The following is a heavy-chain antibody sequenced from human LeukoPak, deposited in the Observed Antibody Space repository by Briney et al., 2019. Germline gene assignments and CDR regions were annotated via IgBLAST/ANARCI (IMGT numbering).Heavy chain of an antibody. D-gene: IGHD3-9*01. V-gene: IGHV4-38-2*02. Sequence: SETPSLTCTVSGYSITNGYYWGWIRQPPGKGLEWLGSSYHTGSTYYNPSLKSRVTVSVDTSKNQFSLQLSSVTAADTAVYYCARKSTVFSYFDYWGQGTLVTVSS. CDR2: SYHTGST. CDR1: GYSITNGYY. J-gene: IGHJ4*02. CDR3: ARKSTVFSYFDY.